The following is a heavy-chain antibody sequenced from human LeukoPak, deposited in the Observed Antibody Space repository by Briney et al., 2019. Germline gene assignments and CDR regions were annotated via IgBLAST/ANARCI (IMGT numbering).Heavy chain of an antibody. CDR3: AKDRRGDYYYYMDV. D-gene: IGHD4-17*01. Sequence: PGGSLRLSCAASGFTFSSYWMHWVRQGPGKWLVWVSRISSDGSSTNDADSVKGRFTISRDNAKNTLYLQMNSLRAEDTAVYYCAKDRRGDYYYYMDVWGKGTTVTVSS. CDR1: GFTFSSYW. V-gene: IGHV3-74*01. CDR2: ISSDGSST. J-gene: IGHJ6*03.